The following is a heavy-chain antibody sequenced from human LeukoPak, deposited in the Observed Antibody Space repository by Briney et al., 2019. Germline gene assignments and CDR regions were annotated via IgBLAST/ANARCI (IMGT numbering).Heavy chain of an antibody. CDR1: GYSFTSNW. CDR2: IYPGDSDT. J-gene: IGHJ5*02. V-gene: IGHV5-51*01. CDR3: ARQRYCSGGSCYFRSNWFDP. D-gene: IGHD2-15*01. Sequence: GESLKISCKGSGYSFTSNWIGWVRQMPGKGLEWMGIIYPGDSDTRYSPSFQGQVTISADKSISTAYLQWSSLKASDTAMYYCARQRYCSGGSCYFRSNWFDPWGQGTLVTVSS.